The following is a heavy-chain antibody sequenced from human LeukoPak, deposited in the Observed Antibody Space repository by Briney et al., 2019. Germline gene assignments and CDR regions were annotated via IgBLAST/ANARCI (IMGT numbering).Heavy chain of an antibody. Sequence: GGSLRLSCAASGFTFSSYWMSWVRQAPGKGLEWVANIKQDGSEKYYVDSVKGRFTISRDNAKNSLYLQMNSLRAEDTAVYYCARARVLSYSSSWSLFDYWDQGTLVTVSS. D-gene: IGHD6-13*01. CDR3: ARARVLSYSSSWSLFDY. V-gene: IGHV3-7*01. J-gene: IGHJ4*02. CDR2: IKQDGSEK. CDR1: GFTFSSYW.